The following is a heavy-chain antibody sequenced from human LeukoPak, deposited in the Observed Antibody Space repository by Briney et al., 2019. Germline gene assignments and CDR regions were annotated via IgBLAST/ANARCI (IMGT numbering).Heavy chain of an antibody. CDR1: GGSFSGYY. D-gene: IGHD3-22*01. V-gene: IGHV4-34*01. Sequence: SETLSLTCAVYGGSFSGYYWSWIRQPPGNGLEWIGEINHSGSTNYNPSLKSRVTISVDTSKNQFSLKLSSVTAADTAVYYCAAGGYYDSSGYTNREFDYWGQGTLVTVSS. CDR3: AAGGYYDSSGYTNREFDY. CDR2: INHSGST. J-gene: IGHJ4*02.